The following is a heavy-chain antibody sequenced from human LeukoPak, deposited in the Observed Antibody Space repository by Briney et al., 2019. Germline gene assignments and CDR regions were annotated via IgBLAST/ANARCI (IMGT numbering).Heavy chain of an antibody. CDR1: GFTFTSYW. V-gene: IGHV3-7*02. CDR3: TRNEA. CDR2: IKQDGSEK. J-gene: IGHJ1*01. Sequence: PGGSLRLSCAASGFTFTSYWLGWARQSPGKGLEWVASIKQDGSEKYYVDSVKGRFTISRDNVRNLVYLQMNSLRVEDTAVYYCTRNEAWGQGTRVTVSS.